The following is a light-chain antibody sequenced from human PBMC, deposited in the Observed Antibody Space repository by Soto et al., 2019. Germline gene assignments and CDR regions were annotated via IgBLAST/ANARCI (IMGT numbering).Light chain of an antibody. Sequence: HSALTQPASVSGSPGQSITISCTGTSSDVGGYNYVSWYQHHPGKAPKLMIYDVSNRPSGVSNRFSGSKSDNTASLTISGLQAEDEADYYCNSYTSSSTLLYVFGTGTKVTVL. V-gene: IGLV2-14*01. J-gene: IGLJ1*01. CDR1: SSDVGGYNY. CDR3: NSYTSSSTLLYV. CDR2: DVS.